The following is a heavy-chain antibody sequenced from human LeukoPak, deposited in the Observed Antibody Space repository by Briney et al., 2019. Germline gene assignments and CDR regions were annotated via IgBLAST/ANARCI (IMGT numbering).Heavy chain of an antibody. CDR2: MFHSGST. CDR1: GGSISTSSSY. CDR3: ARAYGSGSYFHWFDP. D-gene: IGHD3-10*01. V-gene: IGHV4-39*01. J-gene: IGHJ5*02. Sequence: SETLSLTCTVSGGSISTSSSYWGWIRQPPGKGLEWIGSMFHSGSTYDNPSLRSRVTISVDTSKNQFSLKLSSVTAADTAVYYCARAYGSGSYFHWFDPWGQGTLVTVSS.